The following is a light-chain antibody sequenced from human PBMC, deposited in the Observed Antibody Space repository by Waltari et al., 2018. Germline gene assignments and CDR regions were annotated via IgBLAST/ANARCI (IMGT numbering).Light chain of an antibody. CDR3: QQYYSTLS. Sequence: DIVMTQSPDSLAVSLGERATIHFQSSQSVLHSSNNKNYLAWYQQKPGQPPKLLIYWASTRESGVPDRFSGSGSGTDFTLTISSLRAEDVAVYYCQQYYSTLSFGGGTKVEIK. J-gene: IGKJ4*01. V-gene: IGKV4-1*01. CDR1: QSVLHSSNNKNY. CDR2: WAS.